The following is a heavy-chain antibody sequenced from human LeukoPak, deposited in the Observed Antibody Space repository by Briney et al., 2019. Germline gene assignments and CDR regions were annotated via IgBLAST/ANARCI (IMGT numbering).Heavy chain of an antibody. D-gene: IGHD2/OR15-2a*01. V-gene: IGHV3-53*01. J-gene: IGHJ4*02. CDR1: GFTVSSSH. Sequence: PGGSLRLSCAASGFTVSSSHMTWVRQTPGKGLVWVSVTYSGGNTDYADSVKGRFTISRDNSRNTLYLQMSSLRVEDTAIYYCARGRDYFPIDYWGQGTLVTVSS. CDR3: ARGRDYFPIDY. CDR2: TYSGGNT.